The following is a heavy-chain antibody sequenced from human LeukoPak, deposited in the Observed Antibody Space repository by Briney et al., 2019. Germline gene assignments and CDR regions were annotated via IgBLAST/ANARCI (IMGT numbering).Heavy chain of an antibody. D-gene: IGHD6-19*01. V-gene: IGHV3-30-3*01. CDR2: ISYDGSNK. J-gene: IGHJ3*02. Sequence: GRSLRLSCAASGFTFSSYAMHWVRQAPGKGLEWVAVISYDGSNKYYADSVKGRFTISRDNSKNTLYLQMNSLRAEDTAVYYCARSRGYRSGWPLDIWGQGTMVTVSS. CDR3: ARSRGYRSGWPLDI. CDR1: GFTFSSYA.